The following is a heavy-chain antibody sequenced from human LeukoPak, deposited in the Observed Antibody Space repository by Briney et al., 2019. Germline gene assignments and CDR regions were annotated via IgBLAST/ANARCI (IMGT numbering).Heavy chain of an antibody. Sequence: GGSLRLSCAASGFTFSSYSMNWVRQAPGKGLEWVSSISSSSSYIYYADSVKGRFTISRDNAKNSLYLQMNSLRAEDTAVYYCARDLLGCSSTSCDQPAPTASGAFDIWGQGTMVTVSS. J-gene: IGHJ3*02. V-gene: IGHV3-21*01. CDR3: ARDLLGCSSTSCDQPAPTASGAFDI. CDR1: GFTFSSYS. CDR2: ISSSSSYI. D-gene: IGHD2-2*01.